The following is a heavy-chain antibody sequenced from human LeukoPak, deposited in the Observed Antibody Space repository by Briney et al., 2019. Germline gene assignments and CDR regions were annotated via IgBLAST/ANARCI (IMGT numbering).Heavy chain of an antibody. J-gene: IGHJ4*02. V-gene: IGHV1-46*01. CDR1: GYTFSSNY. Sequence: ASVKVSCKAFGYTFSSNYMHWVRQAPGQGPEWMGVISPSGGSTTYAQKFQGRVTLTRDMSTGTVYMELSSLRSEDTAVYYCARVGEQGPAYYFDYWGQGTLVTVSS. D-gene: IGHD1-26*01. CDR3: ARVGEQGPAYYFDY. CDR2: ISPSGGST.